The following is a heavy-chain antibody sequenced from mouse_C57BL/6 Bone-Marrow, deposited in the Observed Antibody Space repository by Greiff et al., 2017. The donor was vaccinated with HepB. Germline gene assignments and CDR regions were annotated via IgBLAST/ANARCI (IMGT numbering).Heavy chain of an antibody. CDR2: IDPENGDT. J-gene: IGHJ4*01. CDR3: TTLITTPPYAMDY. CDR1: GFNIKDDY. D-gene: IGHD2-4*01. Sequence: EVKLVESGAELVRPGASVKLSCTASGFNIKDDYMHWVKQRPEQGLEWIGWIDPENGDTEYASKFQGKATITADTSSNTAYLQLSSLTSEDTAVYYCTTLITTPPYAMDYWGQGTSVTVSS. V-gene: IGHV14-4*01.